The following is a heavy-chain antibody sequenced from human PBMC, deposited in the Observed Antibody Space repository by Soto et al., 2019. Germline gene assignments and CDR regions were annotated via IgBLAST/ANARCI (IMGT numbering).Heavy chain of an antibody. D-gene: IGHD2-15*01. CDR1: GGSISSYY. Sequence: PSGTVSLTCAVSGGSISSYYWSWIRQPPGKGLEWIGYIYYSGSTNYNPSLKSRVTISVDTSKNQFSLKLSSVTAADTAVYYCTLVVAARSAEYFQHWGQGTLVTVSS. CDR2: IYYSGST. CDR3: TLVVAARSAEYFQH. J-gene: IGHJ1*01. V-gene: IGHV4-59*01.